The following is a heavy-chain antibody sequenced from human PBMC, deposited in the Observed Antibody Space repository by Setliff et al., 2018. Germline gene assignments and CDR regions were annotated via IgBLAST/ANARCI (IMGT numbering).Heavy chain of an antibody. CDR2: IYPADSDT. V-gene: IGHV5-51*01. CDR1: GYNFDTYW. Sequence: GESLKISCKGSGYNFDTYWIAWVRQMPGKGLEWMGMIYPADSDTRYSPSFKGQVTISADKSSSTAYLQWSSLKASDPAMYYCARHHTNCAFDIWGQGTMVTVSS. J-gene: IGHJ3*02. CDR3: ARHHTNCAFDI.